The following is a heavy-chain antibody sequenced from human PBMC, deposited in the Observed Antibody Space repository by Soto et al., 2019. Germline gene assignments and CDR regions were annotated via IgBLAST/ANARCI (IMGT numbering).Heavy chain of an antibody. V-gene: IGHV3-21*01. D-gene: IGHD6-19*01. J-gene: IGHJ4*02. CDR1: GFSFSRYS. CDR3: EREGGWQNYFDY. CDR2: ISSDGNYI. Sequence: EVQLVESGGGLVKPGGSLRLSCAASGFSFSRYSMNWVRQAPGKGLEWVSSISSDGNYIYYADSVKGRFTISRDNAMFSLDLQMSSLRAEDTAVYHCEREGGWQNYFDYWGQGTLVTVSS.